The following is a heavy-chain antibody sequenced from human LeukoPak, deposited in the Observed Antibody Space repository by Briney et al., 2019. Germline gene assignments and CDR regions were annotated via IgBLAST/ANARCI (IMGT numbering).Heavy chain of an antibody. CDR1: GGTFSSYA. Sequence: ATVKVSSKASGGTFSSYAISWVRQAPGQGLEWMGGIIPIFGTANYAQKFQGRVTITTDESTSTAYMELSSLRSEDTAVYYCARTPSSSLYYYYYMDVWGKGTTVTVSS. CDR3: ARTPSSSLYYYYYMDV. D-gene: IGHD6-6*01. CDR2: IIPIFGTA. J-gene: IGHJ6*03. V-gene: IGHV1-69*05.